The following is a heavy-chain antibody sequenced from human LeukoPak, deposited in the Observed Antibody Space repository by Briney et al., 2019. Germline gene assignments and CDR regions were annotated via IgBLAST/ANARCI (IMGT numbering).Heavy chain of an antibody. D-gene: IGHD4-17*01. CDR3: AILRSSHDAYFDY. CDR2: IYSGGST. V-gene: IGHV3-66*02. Sequence: GGSLRLSCAASGFTVSSNYMSWVRQDPGKGLEWVSVIYSGGSTYYADSVKGRFTISRDNSKNTLYLQMNSLRAEDTAVYYCAILRSSHDAYFDYWGQGTLVTVSS. J-gene: IGHJ4*02. CDR1: GFTVSSNY.